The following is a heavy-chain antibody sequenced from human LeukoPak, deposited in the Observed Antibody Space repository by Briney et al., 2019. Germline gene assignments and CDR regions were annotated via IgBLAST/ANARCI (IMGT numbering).Heavy chain of an antibody. CDR3: ARGRNDNGGMFFDS. CDR1: GGSIRSFY. J-gene: IGHJ4*02. Sequence: PSETQSLTCTVSGGSIRSFYWSWIRQAPGKGLEWIGFISYSGYTSYSPSLKSRVGISVDTSKSQFSLRLSSMTAADTAIYYCARGRNDNGGMFFDSWAQGTLVTVSS. CDR2: ISYSGYT. D-gene: IGHD4-23*01. V-gene: IGHV4-59*01.